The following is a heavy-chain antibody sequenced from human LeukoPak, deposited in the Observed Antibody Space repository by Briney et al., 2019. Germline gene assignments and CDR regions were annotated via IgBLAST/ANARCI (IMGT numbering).Heavy chain of an antibody. CDR3: ASSDVDYYGSGSYGMDV. CDR1: GFTFSSYS. V-gene: IGHV3-21*01. Sequence: IPGGSLRLSCAASGFTFSSYSMNWVRQAPGKGLEWVSSISSSSSYIYYADSVKGRFTISRDNAKNSLYLQMNSLRAKDTAVYYCASSDVDYYGSGSYGMDVWGQGTTVTVSS. J-gene: IGHJ6*02. CDR2: ISSSSSYI. D-gene: IGHD3-10*01.